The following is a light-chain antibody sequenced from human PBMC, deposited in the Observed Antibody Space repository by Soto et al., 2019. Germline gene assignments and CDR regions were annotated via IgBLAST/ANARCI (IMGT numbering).Light chain of an antibody. CDR2: GAS. CDR3: QQYGSSLFT. J-gene: IGKJ3*01. V-gene: IGKV3-20*01. CDR1: QSVSSSY. Sequence: EIVLTQSPGTLSLSPGERATLSCRASQSVSSSYLAWYQQKPGQAPRLLIDGASSRATGIPDRFSGSGSGTDFTLTISRLEPEDFAVYYCQQYGSSLFTFGPGTKVHIK.